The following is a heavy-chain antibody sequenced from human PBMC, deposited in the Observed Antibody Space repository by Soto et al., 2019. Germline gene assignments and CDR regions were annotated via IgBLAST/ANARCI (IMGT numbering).Heavy chain of an antibody. V-gene: IGHV4-31*03. J-gene: IGHJ5*02. Sequence: SETLSLTCTVSGGSISSGGYYWSWIRQPPGKGLEWIGYIYYSGSTFYNPSLKSRVTISVDTSKNQFSLKLSSVTAADTAVYYCARSRFGESPNWFDPWGQGILVTVSS. CDR2: IYYSGST. D-gene: IGHD3-10*01. CDR3: ARSRFGESPNWFDP. CDR1: GGSISSGGYY.